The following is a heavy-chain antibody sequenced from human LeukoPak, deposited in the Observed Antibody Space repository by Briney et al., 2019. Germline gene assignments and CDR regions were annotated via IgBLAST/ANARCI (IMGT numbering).Heavy chain of an antibody. V-gene: IGHV4-34*01. D-gene: IGHD3-10*01. CDR2: INHSGST. Sequence: SETLSLTCAVYGGSFSGYYWSWIRQPPGKGLEWIGEINHSGSTNYNPSLKSRVTISVDTSKSQFSLKLSSVTAADTAVYYCARVFGYDYYGSGSYYPRDYFDYWGQGTLVTVSS. CDR3: ARVFGYDYYGSGSYYPRDYFDY. J-gene: IGHJ4*02. CDR1: GGSFSGYY.